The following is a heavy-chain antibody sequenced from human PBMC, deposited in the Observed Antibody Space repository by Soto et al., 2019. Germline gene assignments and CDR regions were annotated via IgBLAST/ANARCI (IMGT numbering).Heavy chain of an antibody. CDR1: GFTFSNYA. V-gene: IGHV3-23*01. J-gene: IGHJ6*03. CDR3: AKWGTTMTYYYYYYMDV. Sequence: GGSLRLSCAASGFTFSNYAMSWVRQAPGKGLEWVSAIGGSGGSTYYGDSVRGRFTISRENSKNTLYLQMSSLRAEDTAVYYCAKWGTTMTYYYYYYMDVWGKGTTVIVSS. CDR2: IGGSGGST. D-gene: IGHD4-17*01.